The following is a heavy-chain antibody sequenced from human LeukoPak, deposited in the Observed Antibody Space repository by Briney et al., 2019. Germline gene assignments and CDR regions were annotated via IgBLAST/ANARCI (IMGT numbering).Heavy chain of an antibody. CDR2: ISGDAVTI. Sequence: GGSLRLSCAASGFTFSSYAMAWVRQAPGKGLEWVSGISGDAVTIYYADSVKGRLTISRDNSKNTLYLQMSSLRAEDTAVYCCAKRDYYDSSGYFPLFDYWGQGTLVTVSS. J-gene: IGHJ4*02. V-gene: IGHV3-23*01. CDR1: GFTFSSYA. CDR3: AKRDYYDSSGYFPLFDY. D-gene: IGHD3-22*01.